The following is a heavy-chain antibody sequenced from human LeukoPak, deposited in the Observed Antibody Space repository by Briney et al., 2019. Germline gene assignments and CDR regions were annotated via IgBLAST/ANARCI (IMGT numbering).Heavy chain of an antibody. D-gene: IGHD2-2*03. Sequence: GGSLRLSCAASGFTFSSYSMNWVRQAPGKGLEWVSSISSSSSYIYYADSVKGRFTISRDNAKNSLYLQMNSLRAEDTAVYYCARDTGYCSSTSCRYTTPGYFDYWGQGTLVTVSS. CDR1: GFTFSSYS. J-gene: IGHJ4*02. CDR3: ARDTGYCSSTSCRYTTPGYFDY. V-gene: IGHV3-21*01. CDR2: ISSSSSYI.